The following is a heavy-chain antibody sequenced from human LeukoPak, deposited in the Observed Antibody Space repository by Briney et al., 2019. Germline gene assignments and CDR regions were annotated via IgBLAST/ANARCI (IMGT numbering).Heavy chain of an antibody. CDR1: GGSISSGGYY. CDR2: IYYSGST. J-gene: IGHJ4*02. Sequence: SETLSLTCTVSGGSISSGGYYWSWIRQHPGKGLEWIGYIYYSGSTYYNPSIKSRVTISVDTSKNQFSLKLSSVTAADTAVYYCARDDAGDGYNRLFDYWGQGTLVTVSS. V-gene: IGHV4-31*03. D-gene: IGHD5-24*01. CDR3: ARDDAGDGYNRLFDY.